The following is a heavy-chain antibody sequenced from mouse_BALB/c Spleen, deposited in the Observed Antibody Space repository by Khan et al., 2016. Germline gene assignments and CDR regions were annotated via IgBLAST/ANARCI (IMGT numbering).Heavy chain of an antibody. D-gene: IGHD2-1*01. J-gene: IGHJ3*01. CDR3: ASMVTTFAY. Sequence: VQFQESGPGLVKPSQSLSLTCTVTGYSITSDYAWNWIRQFPGNKLEWMGYISYSGSTSYNPSLKSRISITRDTSKNQFFLQLNSVTTEDTATYYCASMVTTFAYWGQGTLVTVSA. CDR1: GYSITSDYA. CDR2: ISYSGST. V-gene: IGHV3-2*02.